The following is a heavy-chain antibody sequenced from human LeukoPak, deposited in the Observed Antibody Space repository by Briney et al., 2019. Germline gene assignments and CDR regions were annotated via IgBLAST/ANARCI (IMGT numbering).Heavy chain of an antibody. CDR1: GFSFSNYW. CDR2: IKQDGSDK. Sequence: PGGSLRLSCAASGFSFSNYWMSWVRQAPGKGLEWVANIKQDGSDKIYVDSVKGRFTICRDNPKNSLYLQMNSLRAEDTAVYYCARDLMSGAPGEDYWGQGTLVTVSS. V-gene: IGHV3-7*01. D-gene: IGHD1-26*01. CDR3: ARDLMSGAPGEDY. J-gene: IGHJ4*02.